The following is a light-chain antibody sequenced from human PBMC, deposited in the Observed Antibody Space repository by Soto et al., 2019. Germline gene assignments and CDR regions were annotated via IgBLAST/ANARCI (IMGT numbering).Light chain of an antibody. CDR3: AAWDDSLNGVE. V-gene: IGLV1-44*01. Sequence: QSVLTQPPSASGTPEQRVTISCSGSSSNIGINTVNWYQQLPGTAPKLLIYSDNRRPSGVPDRFSGSKSGTSASLAISGLQSEDEADYYCAAWDDSLNGVEFGGGTKLTVL. CDR2: SDN. J-gene: IGLJ2*01. CDR1: SSNIGINT.